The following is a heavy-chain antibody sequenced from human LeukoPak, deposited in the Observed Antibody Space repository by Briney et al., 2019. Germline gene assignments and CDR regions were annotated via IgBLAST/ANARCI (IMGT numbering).Heavy chain of an antibody. J-gene: IGHJ5*01. Sequence: PSETLSLTCTVSGVSTSGGSTYVYYWSWLRQSPGRGLEWIGYISSSGSANYNPSLKSRVTMSVDTSKNEFFLRLSSVSTADTAVYFCARAMNTMLRGTLVGHWLDSWGQGTLVTVSS. CDR2: ISSSGSA. CDR3: ARAMNTMLRGTLVGHWLDS. CDR1: GVSTSGGSTYVYY. V-gene: IGHV4-61*08. D-gene: IGHD3-10*01.